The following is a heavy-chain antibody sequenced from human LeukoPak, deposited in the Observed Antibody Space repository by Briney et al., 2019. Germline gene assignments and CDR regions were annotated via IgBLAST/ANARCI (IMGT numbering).Heavy chain of an antibody. CDR3: ASQGYYYDSSGYYFFDY. CDR1: GGSFSGYY. V-gene: IGHV4-34*01. Sequence: PSETLSLTCAVYGGSFSGYYWSWIRQPPGKGLEWIGEINHSGSTNYNPSLKSRVTISVDTSKNQFSLKLSSVTAADTAVYYCASQGYYYDSSGYYFFDYWGQGTLVTVSS. J-gene: IGHJ4*02. CDR2: INHSGST. D-gene: IGHD3-22*01.